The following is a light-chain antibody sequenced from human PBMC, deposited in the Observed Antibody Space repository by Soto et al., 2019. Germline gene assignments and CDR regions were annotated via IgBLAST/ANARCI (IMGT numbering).Light chain of an antibody. CDR3: LLSYSGARLWV. Sequence: QAVVTQEPSLTVSPGGPVTLTCGSSTGAVTSGHYPYWFQQKPGQAPRTLIYDTSNKHSWTPARFSGSLLGGKAALTLSGAQPEDEAEYYCLLSYSGARLWVFGGGTQLIVL. CDR1: TGAVTSGHY. J-gene: IGLJ3*02. V-gene: IGLV7-46*01. CDR2: DTS.